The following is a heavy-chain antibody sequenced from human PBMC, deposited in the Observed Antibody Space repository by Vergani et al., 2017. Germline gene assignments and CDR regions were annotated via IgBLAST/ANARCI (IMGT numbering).Heavy chain of an antibody. CDR3: AKDQHATPWRAFDSSGEGFDY. V-gene: IGHV1-69*01. CDR1: GGTFSSYA. D-gene: IGHD6-19*01. J-gene: IGHJ4*02. CDR2: IIPIFGTA. Sequence: QVQLVQSGAEVKKPGSSVKVSCKASGGTFSSYAISWVRQAPGQGLEWMGGIIPIFGTANYAQKFQGRVTITADESTSTAYMELSSLRSEDTAVYYCAKDQHATPWRAFDSSGEGFDYWGQGTLVTVSS.